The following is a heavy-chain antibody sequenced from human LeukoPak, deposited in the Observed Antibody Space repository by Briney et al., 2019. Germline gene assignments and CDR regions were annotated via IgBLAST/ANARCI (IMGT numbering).Heavy chain of an antibody. CDR2: IKSKTDGGTT. Sequence: GGSLRLSCAASGFTFSNAWMSWVRQAPGKGLEWVGCIKSKTDGGTTDYAAPVKGRFTISRDDSKNTLYLQMNSLKTEDTAVYYCTTDHISRFDYWGQGTLVTVSS. V-gene: IGHV3-15*01. CDR3: TTDHISRFDY. J-gene: IGHJ4*02. CDR1: GFTFSNAW.